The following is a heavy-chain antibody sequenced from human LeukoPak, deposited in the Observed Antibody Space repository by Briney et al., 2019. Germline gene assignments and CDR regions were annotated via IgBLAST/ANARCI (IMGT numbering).Heavy chain of an antibody. J-gene: IGHJ4*02. D-gene: IGHD3-10*01. Sequence: PGGSLRLSCAASGFTFSMYEMNWIRQAPGKGLEWVSYIVSSGSAIYYADSVRGQFTISRDNAKNSLYLQMNSLRAEDTAVYYCGRVGYFVSGSFYTGGPYFDYWGQGTLVTVSS. CDR2: IVSSGSAI. CDR3: GRVGYFVSGSFYTGGPYFDY. CDR1: GFTFSMYE. V-gene: IGHV3-48*03.